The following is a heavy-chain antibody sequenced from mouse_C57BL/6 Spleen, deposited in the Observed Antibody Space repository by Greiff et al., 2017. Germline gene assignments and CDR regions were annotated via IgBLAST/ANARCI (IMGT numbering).Heavy chain of an antibody. CDR1: GYTFTSYW. Sequence: QVPLQPSGAALVKPGASVTVSCKASGYTFTSYWMHWVKQRPGQGLEWIGRIHPSDSDTNYNQKFKGKATLTVDKSSSTAHMQLSSLTSEGSAVYYWAIERLGGGSFDYWGQGTTLTVSS. V-gene: IGHV1-74*01. CDR3: AIERLGGGSFDY. J-gene: IGHJ2*01. D-gene: IGHD4-1*01. CDR2: IHPSDSDT.